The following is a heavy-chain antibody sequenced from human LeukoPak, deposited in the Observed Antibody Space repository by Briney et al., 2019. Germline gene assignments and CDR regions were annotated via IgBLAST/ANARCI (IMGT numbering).Heavy chain of an antibody. CDR1: GGSINSADYY. V-gene: IGHV4-30-4*01. D-gene: IGHD4-17*01. CDR3: ARGRGGTAVTTAGYFDN. J-gene: IGHJ4*02. Sequence: SQTLSLTCTVSGGSINSADYYWSWIRQPPGKGLEWIGFIYYSGSTYYNPSLQSRLTISVDTSKNQFSLKLSSVTAADTAVYYCARGRGGTAVTTAGYFDNWGQGTLVTVSS. CDR2: IYYSGST.